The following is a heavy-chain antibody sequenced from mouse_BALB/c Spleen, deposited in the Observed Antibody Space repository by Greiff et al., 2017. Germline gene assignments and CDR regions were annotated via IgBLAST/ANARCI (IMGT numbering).Heavy chain of an antibody. Sequence: VQLQQSGAELAKPGASVKMSCKASGYTFTSYWMHWVKQRPGQGLEWIGYINPSTGYTEYNQKFKDKATLTADKSSSTAYMQLSSLTSEDSAVYYCARSYGHYAMDYWGQGTSVTVSS. CDR2: INPSTGYT. CDR1: GYTFTSYW. J-gene: IGHJ4*01. CDR3: ARSYGHYAMDY. V-gene: IGHV1-7*01. D-gene: IGHD2-10*02.